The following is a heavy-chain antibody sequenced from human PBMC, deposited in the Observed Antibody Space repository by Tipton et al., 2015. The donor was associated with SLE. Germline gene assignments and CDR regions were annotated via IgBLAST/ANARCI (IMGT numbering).Heavy chain of an antibody. D-gene: IGHD3-16*01. CDR3: ARVLGGKLGY. CDR2: IYTSGST. J-gene: IGHJ4*02. Sequence: TLSLTCTVSGGSISSGSYYWSWIRRPAGKGLEWIGRIYTSGSTYYNPSLKSRVTKSVDTSKNQFSLKLSSVTAADTAVYYCARVLGGKLGYWGQGTLVTVSS. CDR1: GGSISSGSYY. V-gene: IGHV4-61*02.